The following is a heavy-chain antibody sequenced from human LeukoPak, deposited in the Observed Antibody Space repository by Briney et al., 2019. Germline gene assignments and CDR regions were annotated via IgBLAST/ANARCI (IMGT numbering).Heavy chain of an antibody. Sequence: PGRSLRLSCAASGFTFSSYTMHWFRQAPGKGLEWVAVISYDGSNKYYADSVKGRFTISRDNSKSTLFLQMNSPSAEDTAVYYCARGIAATNYMDVWGKGTTVTVSS. D-gene: IGHD6-13*01. J-gene: IGHJ6*03. CDR2: ISYDGSNK. CDR3: ARGIAATNYMDV. V-gene: IGHV3-30-3*01. CDR1: GFTFSSYT.